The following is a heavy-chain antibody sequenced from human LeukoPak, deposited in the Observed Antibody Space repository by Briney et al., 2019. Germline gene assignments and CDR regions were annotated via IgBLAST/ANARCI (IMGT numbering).Heavy chain of an antibody. V-gene: IGHV3-30*18. Sequence: GGSLRLSCAASGFTFSSYGMHWVRQAPGKGLEWVAVISYDGSNKYYADSVKGRFTISRDNSKNTLYLQMNSLRAEDTAVYYCAKDSSGIGYSSSWYGYFDYWGQGTLVTVSS. J-gene: IGHJ4*02. CDR2: ISYDGSNK. CDR1: GFTFSSYG. CDR3: AKDSSGIGYSSSWYGYFDY. D-gene: IGHD6-13*01.